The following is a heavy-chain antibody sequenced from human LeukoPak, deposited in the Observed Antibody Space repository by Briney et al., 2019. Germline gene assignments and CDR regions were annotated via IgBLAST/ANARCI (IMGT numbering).Heavy chain of an antibody. CDR2: IKEDGSEK. V-gene: IGHV3-7*01. J-gene: IGHJ3*02. CDR3: AREPGIGYAFDI. Sequence: GGSLRLTCVVSGFTFASSWMTWVRQAPGKGLEWVANIKEDGSEKHYVDSVKGRFTISRDNAKNSLYLQMNSLRAEDTAVYYCAREPGIGYAFDIWGQGTMVTVSS. CDR1: GFTFASSW. D-gene: IGHD3-10*01.